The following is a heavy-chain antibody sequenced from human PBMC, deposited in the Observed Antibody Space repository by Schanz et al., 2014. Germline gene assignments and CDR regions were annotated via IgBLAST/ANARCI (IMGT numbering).Heavy chain of an antibody. CDR2: INPSGGST. CDR3: ARDGEAAAGCDY. V-gene: IGHV1-46*03. D-gene: IGHD6-13*01. Sequence: QVQLVQSGAEVKKPGASVKVSCKASGGTFSSYTINWVRQAPGQGLEWMGIINPSGGSTSYAQKFQGRVTMTRDTSTSTVYMELSSLRSEDTAVYYCARDGEAAAGCDYWGQGPLVTVSS. J-gene: IGHJ4*02. CDR1: GGTFSSYT.